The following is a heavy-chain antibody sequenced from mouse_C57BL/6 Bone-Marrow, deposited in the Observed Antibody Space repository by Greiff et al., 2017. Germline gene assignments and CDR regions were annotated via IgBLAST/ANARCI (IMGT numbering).Heavy chain of an antibody. V-gene: IGHV1-81*01. Sequence: QVQLQQSGAELARPGASVKLSCKASGYTFTSYGISWVKQRTGQGLEWIGEIYPRSGNTYYNEKFKGKATLTADKSSSAAYMELRSLTSEDSAVYFCARHELLAMYYWGQGTSVTVSS. CDR3: ARHELLAMYY. CDR1: GYTFTSYG. J-gene: IGHJ4*01. CDR2: IYPRSGNT. D-gene: IGHD1-1*01.